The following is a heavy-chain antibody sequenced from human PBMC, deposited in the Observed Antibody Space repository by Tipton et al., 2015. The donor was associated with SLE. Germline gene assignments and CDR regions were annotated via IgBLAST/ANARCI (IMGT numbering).Heavy chain of an antibody. J-gene: IGHJ4*02. V-gene: IGHV3-23*01. CDR3: ARIHWGSKF. Sequence: LSLTCTVSGASVSSFCWNWIRQSPGKGLEWVSAIRGDGSATFYADSVKGRFTISRDNSKDTLYLQMNSLRAEDTAVYYCARIHWGSKFWGQGTLVTVSS. CDR1: GASVSSFC. CDR2: IRGDGSAT. D-gene: IGHD7-27*01.